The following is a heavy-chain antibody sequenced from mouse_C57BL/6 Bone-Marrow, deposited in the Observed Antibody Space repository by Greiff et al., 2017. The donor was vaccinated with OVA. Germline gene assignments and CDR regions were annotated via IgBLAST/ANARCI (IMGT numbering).Heavy chain of an antibody. CDR1: GYTFTNYW. Sequence: QVQLQQSGAELVRPGTSVKMSCKASGYTFTNYWIGWAKQRPGHGLEWIGDIYPGGGYTNYNEKFKGKATLTADKSSSTAYMQFSSLTSEDSAIYYCARGGYSNYPYAMDYRGQGNSVTVSP. J-gene: IGHJ4*01. CDR3: ARGGYSNYPYAMDY. CDR2: IYPGGGYT. V-gene: IGHV1-63*01. D-gene: IGHD2-5*01.